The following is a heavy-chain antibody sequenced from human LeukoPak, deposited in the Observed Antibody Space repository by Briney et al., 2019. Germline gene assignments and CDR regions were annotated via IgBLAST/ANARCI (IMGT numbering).Heavy chain of an antibody. CDR3: ARVGNSSGYWYYYYYYMDV. CDR2: MNPNSSNT. Sequence: ASVKVSCKASGYTFTSYDINWVRQATGQGLEWMGWMNPNSSNTGYAQKFQGRVTMTRNTSISTAYMELSSLRSEDTAVYYCARVGNSSGYWYYYYYYMDVWGKGTTVTVSS. CDR1: GYTFTSYD. V-gene: IGHV1-8*01. D-gene: IGHD3-22*01. J-gene: IGHJ6*03.